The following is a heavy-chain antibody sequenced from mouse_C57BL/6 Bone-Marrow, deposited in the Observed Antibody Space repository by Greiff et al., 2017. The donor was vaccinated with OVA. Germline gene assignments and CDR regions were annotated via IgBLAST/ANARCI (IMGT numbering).Heavy chain of an antibody. J-gene: IGHJ4*01. V-gene: IGHV1-76*01. CDR2: IYPGSGNT. CDR1: GYTFTDYY. Sequence: QVQLQQSGAELVRPGASVKLSCKASGYTFTDYYINWVKQRPGQGLEWIARIYPGSGNTYYNEKFKGKATLTAEKSSSTAYMQLSSLTSEDSAVYFCARALLRGVDYWGQGTSVTVSS. D-gene: IGHD1-1*01. CDR3: ARALLRGVDY.